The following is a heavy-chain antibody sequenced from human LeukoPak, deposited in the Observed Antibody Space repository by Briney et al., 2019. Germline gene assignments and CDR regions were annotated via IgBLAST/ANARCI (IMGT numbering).Heavy chain of an antibody. Sequence: PGGSLRLSCAASGFTFSSYWMSWVRQAPGKGLEWVANIKQDGSEKYYVDSVKGRFTISRDNAKNSLYLQMNSLRAEDTAVYYCARVGPGKIAARPFDYWGQGTLVTVSS. D-gene: IGHD6-6*01. CDR1: GFTFSSYW. CDR3: ARVGPGKIAARPFDY. J-gene: IGHJ4*02. CDR2: IKQDGSEK. V-gene: IGHV3-7*01.